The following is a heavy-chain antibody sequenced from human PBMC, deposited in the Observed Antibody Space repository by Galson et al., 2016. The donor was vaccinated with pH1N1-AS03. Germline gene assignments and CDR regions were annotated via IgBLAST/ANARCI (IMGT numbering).Heavy chain of an antibody. CDR2: ISNDGRNV. CDR1: GFTFSMSY. D-gene: IGHD2-2*01. Sequence: SLRLSCAASGFTFSMSYIHWVRQAPGMGLEWVSRISNDGRNVRYADFVKGRFAVSRDNAKNTVFLQMNSLRADDTAVYFCARRNPNPNFAIWYQHDYGMDVWGQGTTVTVSS. CDR3: ARRNPNPNFAIWYQHDYGMDV. J-gene: IGHJ6*02. V-gene: IGHV3-74*01.